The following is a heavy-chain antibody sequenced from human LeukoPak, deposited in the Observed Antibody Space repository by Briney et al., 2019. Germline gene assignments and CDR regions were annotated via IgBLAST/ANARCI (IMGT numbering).Heavy chain of an antibody. CDR2: ISGSGGST. CDR1: GFTFSSYA. V-gene: IGHV3-23*01. CDR3: AIIQLWSPVDY. Sequence: GGSLRLSCAASGFTFSSYAMSWVRQAPGKGMEWVSAISGSGGSTYYADSVKGRFTISRDNSKNTLYLQMNSLRAEDTAVYYCAIIQLWSPVDYWGQGTLVTVSS. J-gene: IGHJ4*02. D-gene: IGHD5-18*01.